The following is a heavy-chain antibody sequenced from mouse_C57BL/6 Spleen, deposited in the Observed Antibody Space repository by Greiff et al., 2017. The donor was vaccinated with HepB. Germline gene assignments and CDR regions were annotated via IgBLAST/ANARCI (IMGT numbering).Heavy chain of an antibody. V-gene: IGHV2-2*01. Sequence: QVQLKESGPGLVQPSQSLSITCTVSGFSLTSYGVHWVRQSPGKGLEWLGVIWSGGSTDYNAAFISRLSISKDNSKSQVFFKMNSLQADDTAIYYCARWRLRQYFDVWGTGTTVTVSS. J-gene: IGHJ1*03. CDR2: IWSGGST. CDR1: GFSLTSYG. D-gene: IGHD2-4*01. CDR3: ARWRLRQYFDV.